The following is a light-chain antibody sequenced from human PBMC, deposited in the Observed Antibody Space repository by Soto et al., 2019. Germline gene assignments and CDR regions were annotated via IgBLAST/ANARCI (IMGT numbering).Light chain of an antibody. CDR3: QQYYSTPLT. CDR1: DSGLYSSNNKNY. Sequence: DIVMTQAPDTLAVSLGERATINFKSSDSGLYSSNNKNYLVWYQQKTGQPPKXXLYWASTRESGVPDRFSGSGYGTDFNLTISSLQAEDVAVYYCQQYYSTPLTFGGGTKVDIK. V-gene: IGKV4-1*01. CDR2: WAS. J-gene: IGKJ4*01.